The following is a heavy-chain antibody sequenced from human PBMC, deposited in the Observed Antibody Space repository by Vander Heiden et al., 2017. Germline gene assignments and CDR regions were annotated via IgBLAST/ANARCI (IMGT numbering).Heavy chain of an antibody. CDR1: GFTFSSYS. J-gene: IGHJ4*02. D-gene: IGHD2-8*01. V-gene: IGHV3-21*01. CDR3: AIVVGTNGVCYVFDY. Sequence: EVQLVESGGGLVKPGGSLRLSCAASGFTFSSYSMNWVRQAPGKGLEWVSSISSSSSYIYYADSGKGRFTISRDNAKNSLYMQMNRLRAEETAVYYCAIVVGTNGVCYVFDYWGQGTMVTVSS. CDR2: ISSSSSYI.